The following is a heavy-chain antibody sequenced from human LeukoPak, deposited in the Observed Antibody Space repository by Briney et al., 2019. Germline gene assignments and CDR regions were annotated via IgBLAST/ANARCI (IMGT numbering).Heavy chain of an antibody. Sequence: GGSVRLSCGACGFTFSSYAVRGAREAPGKAREGGGAISGSGGSTYYADSVKGRFTLSRDNSKNTLYLQMNSLRAEDTAVYYCAKDPGYCSSTSCHVLDIWGQGTMVTVSS. J-gene: IGHJ3*02. V-gene: IGHV3-23*01. CDR3: AKDPGYCSSTSCHVLDI. D-gene: IGHD2-2*03. CDR2: ISGSGGST. CDR1: GFTFSSYA.